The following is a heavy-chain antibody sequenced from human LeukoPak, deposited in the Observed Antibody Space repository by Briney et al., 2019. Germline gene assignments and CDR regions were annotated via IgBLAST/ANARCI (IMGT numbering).Heavy chain of an antibody. CDR1: GHSLSDLS. Sequence: ASAKVSCKVSGHSLSDLSMHWVRQAPGKGLEWMGGFDPEDGETIYAQKFQGRVTMTEDTSTDTAYMELSSLRSEDTAVYYCAISDYDFWSGSPGAFDIWGQGTMVTVSS. CDR3: AISDYDFWSGSPGAFDI. V-gene: IGHV1-24*01. CDR2: FDPEDGET. D-gene: IGHD3-3*01. J-gene: IGHJ3*02.